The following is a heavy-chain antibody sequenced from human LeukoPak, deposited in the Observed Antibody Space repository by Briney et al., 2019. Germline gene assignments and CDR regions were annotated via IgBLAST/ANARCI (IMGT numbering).Heavy chain of an antibody. Sequence: ASVKVSCKASGYTFTGYYMHWVRQAPGQGLEWMGWINPNSGGTNYAQKFQGRATMTRDTSISTAYMELSRLRSDDTAVYYCAGQAVAGGYYYGMDVWGQGTTVTVSS. V-gene: IGHV1-2*02. D-gene: IGHD6-19*01. CDR1: GYTFTGYY. J-gene: IGHJ6*02. CDR3: AGQAVAGGYYYGMDV. CDR2: INPNSGGT.